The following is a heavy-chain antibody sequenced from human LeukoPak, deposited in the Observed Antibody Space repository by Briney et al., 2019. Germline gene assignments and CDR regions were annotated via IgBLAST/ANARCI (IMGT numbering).Heavy chain of an antibody. CDR3: ARDSVWFGELPDLDY. CDR2: ISSSSSYI. Sequence: GGSLRLSCAASGFTFSSYSMYWVRQAPGKGLEWVSSISSSSSYIYYADSVKGRFTISRDNAKNSLYLQMNSLRAEDTAVYYCARDSVWFGELPDLDYWGQGTLVTVSS. V-gene: IGHV3-21*01. CDR1: GFTFSSYS. D-gene: IGHD3-10*01. J-gene: IGHJ4*02.